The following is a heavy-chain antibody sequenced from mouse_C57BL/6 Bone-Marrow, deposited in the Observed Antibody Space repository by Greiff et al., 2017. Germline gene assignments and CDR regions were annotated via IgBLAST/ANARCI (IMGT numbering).Heavy chain of an antibody. V-gene: IGHV1-82*01. CDR1: GYAFSSSW. CDR2: IYPGDGDT. D-gene: IGHD4-1*01. J-gene: IGHJ2*01. Sequence: VQLQQSGPELVKPGASVKISCKASGYAFSSSWMNWVKQRTGKGLEWIGRIYPGDGDTNYNGKFKGKATLTADKSSSTAYMQLSSLTSEDSAVYFCARRNWDHFDYWGQGTTLTVSS. CDR3: ARRNWDHFDY.